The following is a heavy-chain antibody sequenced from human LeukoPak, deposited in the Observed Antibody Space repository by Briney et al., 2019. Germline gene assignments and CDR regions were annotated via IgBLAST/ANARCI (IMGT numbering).Heavy chain of an antibody. CDR2: IYHSGST. Sequence: SETLSLTCTVSGYSISSGYYWGWIRQPPGKGLEWIGSIYHSGSTYYNPSLKSRVTISVDTSKNQFSLKLSSVTAADMAVYYCARWIQLWSYYFDYWGQGTLVTVSS. CDR1: GYSISSGYY. D-gene: IGHD5-18*01. V-gene: IGHV4-38-2*02. CDR3: ARWIQLWSYYFDY. J-gene: IGHJ4*02.